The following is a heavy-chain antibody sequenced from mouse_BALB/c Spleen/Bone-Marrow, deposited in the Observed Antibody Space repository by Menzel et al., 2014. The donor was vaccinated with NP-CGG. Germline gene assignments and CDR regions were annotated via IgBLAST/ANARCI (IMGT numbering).Heavy chain of an antibody. D-gene: IGHD1-2*01. V-gene: IGHV1-18*01. CDR1: GYTFTEYT. Sequence: EVKLQESGPELVKPGASVKISCKTSGYTFTEYTMHWVKQSHGKSLEWIGGINPNNGGTIYNQKFKGKATLTVDKSSSTAYMELRSLTSEDSAVYYCARKDYGYNYVMDYWGQGTSVTVSS. CDR3: ARKDYGYNYVMDY. J-gene: IGHJ4*01. CDR2: INPNNGGT.